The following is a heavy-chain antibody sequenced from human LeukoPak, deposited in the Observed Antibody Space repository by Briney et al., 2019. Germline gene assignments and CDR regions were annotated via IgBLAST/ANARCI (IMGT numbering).Heavy chain of an antibody. Sequence: GASVKVSCKASGYNFTGYYMHWVRQAPGQGLEWMGWINPNSGGTNYAQKFQGRVTMTRDTSISTAYMELSRLRSDDTAVYYCARAPYLIAAAGMGVFEDYWGQGTLVTVSS. D-gene: IGHD6-13*01. J-gene: IGHJ4*02. V-gene: IGHV1-2*02. CDR1: GYNFTGYY. CDR3: ARAPYLIAAAGMGVFEDY. CDR2: INPNSGGT.